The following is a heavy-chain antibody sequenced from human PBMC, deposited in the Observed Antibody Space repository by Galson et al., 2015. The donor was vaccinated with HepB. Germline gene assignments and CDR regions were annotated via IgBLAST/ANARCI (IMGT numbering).Heavy chain of an antibody. CDR3: AREFLCFYDSTGYYDRYLDY. V-gene: IGHV1-8*01. J-gene: IGHJ4*01. D-gene: IGHD3-22*01. CDR1: GYTFTSDD. CDR2: MNPNSGNT. Sequence: SVKVSCKASGYTFTSDDINWVRQATGQGLEWMGGMNPNSGNTGYAQKFQGRVTMTMNTSISTAYMELSSLRSEDTAVYYCAREFLCFYDSTGYYDRYLDYWAPRTPLAVPS.